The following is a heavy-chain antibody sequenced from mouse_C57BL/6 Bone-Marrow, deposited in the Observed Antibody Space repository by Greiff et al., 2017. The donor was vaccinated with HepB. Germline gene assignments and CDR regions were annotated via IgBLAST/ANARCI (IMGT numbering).Heavy chain of an antibody. CDR1: GFNIKDDY. CDR3: TTWDGKGWLAY. CDR2: IDPENGDT. J-gene: IGHJ3*01. D-gene: IGHD2-1*01. Sequence: VQLQQSGAELVRPGASVKLSCTASGFNIKDDYMHWVKQRPEQGLEWIGWIDPENGDTEYASKFQGKATITADTSSHIAYLQLSSLASEDTAVHDCTTWDGKGWLAYWGQGSLVTVCA. V-gene: IGHV14-4*01.